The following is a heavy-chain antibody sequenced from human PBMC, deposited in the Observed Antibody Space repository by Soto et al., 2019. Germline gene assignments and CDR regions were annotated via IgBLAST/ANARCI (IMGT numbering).Heavy chain of an antibody. D-gene: IGHD3-22*01. J-gene: IGHJ2*01. CDR3: AREGYDSSGYYGGRYWYFDL. CDR1: GYTFTSYA. CDR2: INSGNGNT. V-gene: IGHV1-3*05. Sequence: QVQLVQSGAEEKKPGASVKVSCKASGYTFTSYAMHWVRQAPGQRLEWMGWINSGNGNTKYSQKFQGRVTITRDTSSSTAYMDLSSLRSEATAVYYCAREGYDSSGYYGGRYWYFDLCGRGPLVNASS.